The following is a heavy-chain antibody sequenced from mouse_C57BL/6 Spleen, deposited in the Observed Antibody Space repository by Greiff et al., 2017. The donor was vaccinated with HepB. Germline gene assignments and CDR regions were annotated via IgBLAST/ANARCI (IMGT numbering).Heavy chain of an antibody. Sequence: VKLQQPGAELVKPGASVKMSCKASGYTFTSYWITWVKQRPGQGLEWIGDIYPGSGSTNYNEKFKSKATLTVDTSSSTAYMQLSSLTSEDSAVYYCARRDYDYDWYFDVWGTGTTVTVSS. V-gene: IGHV1-55*01. D-gene: IGHD2-4*01. CDR2: IYPGSGST. J-gene: IGHJ1*03. CDR1: GYTFTSYW. CDR3: ARRDYDYDWYFDV.